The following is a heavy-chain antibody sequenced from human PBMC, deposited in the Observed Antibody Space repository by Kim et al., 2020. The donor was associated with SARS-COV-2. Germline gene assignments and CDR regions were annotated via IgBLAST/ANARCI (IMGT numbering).Heavy chain of an antibody. D-gene: IGHD5-18*01. CDR1: GGSISSSSYY. J-gene: IGHJ5*02. V-gene: IGHV4-39*01. CDR2: IYYSGST. Sequence: SETLSLTCTVSGGSISSSSYYWGWIRQPPGKGLEWIGSIYYSGSTYYNPSLKSRVTISVDTSKNQFSLKLSSVTAADTAVYYCARPRSTDTHWFDPWGQGTLVTVSS. CDR3: ARPRSTDTHWFDP.